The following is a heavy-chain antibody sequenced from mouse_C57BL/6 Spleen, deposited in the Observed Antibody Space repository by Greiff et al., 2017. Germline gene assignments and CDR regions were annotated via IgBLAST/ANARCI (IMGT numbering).Heavy chain of an antibody. V-gene: IGHV5-4*01. Sequence: EVQGVESGGGLVKPGGSLKLSCAASGFTFSSYAMSWVRQTPEKRLEWVATISDGGSYTYYPDNVKGRFTISRDNAKNNLYLQMSHLKSEDTAMYYCARDGEAMDYWGQGTSVTGSS. CDR2: ISDGGSYT. CDR3: ARDGEAMDY. CDR1: GFTFSSYA. J-gene: IGHJ4*01.